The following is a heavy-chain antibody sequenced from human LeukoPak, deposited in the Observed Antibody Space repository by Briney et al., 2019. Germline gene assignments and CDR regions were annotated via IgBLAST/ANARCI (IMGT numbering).Heavy chain of an antibody. J-gene: IGHJ3*02. CDR2: IYYSGST. CDR1: GGSISSYY. Sequence: PSETLSLTCTVSGGSISSYYWSWIRRPPAKGLEGIRYIYYSGSTNYNPSLNSRVTKSVDTANDQFSLKLSSLTAADTGVYYCARHGYSSSLSAFDTWGQGTMVSVS. D-gene: IGHD6-13*01. V-gene: IGHV4-59*08. CDR3: ARHGYSSSLSAFDT.